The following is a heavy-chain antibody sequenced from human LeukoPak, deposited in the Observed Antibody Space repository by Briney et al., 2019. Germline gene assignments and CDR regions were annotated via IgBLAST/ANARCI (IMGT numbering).Heavy chain of an antibody. Sequence: GASVKVSCKASGYTFTSYDINWVRQATGQGLEWMGWMNPNSGNTGYAQKFQGRVTMPRNTSISTAYMELSSLRSEDTAVYYCARVGGDTVTNRYWGQGTLVTVSS. V-gene: IGHV1-8*01. CDR3: ARVGGDTVTNRY. D-gene: IGHD4-17*01. J-gene: IGHJ4*02. CDR1: GYTFTSYD. CDR2: MNPNSGNT.